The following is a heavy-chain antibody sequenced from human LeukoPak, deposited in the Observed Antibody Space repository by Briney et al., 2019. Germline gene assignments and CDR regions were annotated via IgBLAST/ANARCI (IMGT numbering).Heavy chain of an antibody. CDR3: AQLASPRGYYYGMDV. CDR2: IYTSGSN. V-gene: IGHV4-4*07. Sequence: SETLSLICTVSGGSISSYYLSWIRQPAGKGLEWIGRIYTSGSNNYNPSVKSRVTMSVDTCKNQFSMKLSTVTAADTAVYYCAQLASPRGYYYGMDVWGQGTTVTVSS. J-gene: IGHJ6*02. CDR1: GGSISSYY. D-gene: IGHD3-3*02.